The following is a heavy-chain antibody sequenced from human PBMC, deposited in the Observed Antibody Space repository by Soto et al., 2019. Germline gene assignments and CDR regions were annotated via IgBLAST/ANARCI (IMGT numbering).Heavy chain of an antibody. CDR3: AAGRITMVWGAGIAFDI. D-gene: IGHD3-10*01. V-gene: IGHV1-58*02. Sequence: QMQLVQSGPEVKKPGTSVKVSCKASGFTFTSSAMQWVRQARGQRLEWIGWIVVGSGNTNYAQKFQERVTITRDMSTSTAYMELSSLRSEDTAVYYCAAGRITMVWGAGIAFDIWGQGTMVTVSS. CDR2: IVVGSGNT. CDR1: GFTFTSSA. J-gene: IGHJ3*02.